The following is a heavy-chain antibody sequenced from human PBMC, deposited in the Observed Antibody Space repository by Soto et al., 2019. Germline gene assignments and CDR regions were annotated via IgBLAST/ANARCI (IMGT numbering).Heavy chain of an antibody. CDR3: ARVRNNQSKYRNCPDV. CDR1: GYSFTSYG. Sequence: QVQLVQSGADVKEPGASVKVSCKASGYSFTSYGFSWVRQAPGQGLEWMGWISTYKGNTNYAQKLQGRVTMTTDTSTSTAYMELRSLRSDDTAVYYCARVRNNQSKYRNCPDVWGQGTTVTVSS. D-gene: IGHD3-16*02. CDR2: ISTYKGNT. J-gene: IGHJ6*02. V-gene: IGHV1-18*01.